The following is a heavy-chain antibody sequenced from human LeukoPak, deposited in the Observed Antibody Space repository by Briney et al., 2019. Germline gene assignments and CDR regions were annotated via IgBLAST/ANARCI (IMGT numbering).Heavy chain of an antibody. CDR1: GGSISSSSYY. CDR2: IYYSGST. CDR3: ARGPGMATIKD. Sequence: SETLSLTCTVSGGSISSSSYYWGWIRQPPGKGLEWIGSIYYSGSTYYNPSLKSRVTISVDTSKNQFSLKLSSVTAADTAVYYCARGPGMATIKDWGQGTLVTVSS. V-gene: IGHV4-39*07. J-gene: IGHJ4*02. D-gene: IGHD5-24*01.